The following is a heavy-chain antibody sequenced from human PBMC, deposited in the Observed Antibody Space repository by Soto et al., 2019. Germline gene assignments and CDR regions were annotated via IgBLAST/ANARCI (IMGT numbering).Heavy chain of an antibody. CDR3: GGEVKWAFYY. CDR1: GFTFSSYG. D-gene: IGHD1-26*01. J-gene: IGHJ4*02. Sequence: QVQLVESGGGVVQPGRSLRLSCAASGFTFSSYGMHWVRQAPGKGLEWVAVIWYDGSNKYYADSVKGRFTISRDNSKNTLYLQMTGLRVEDTGGYCGGGEVKWAFYYWGQGTLVSVSS. V-gene: IGHV3-33*01. CDR2: IWYDGSNK.